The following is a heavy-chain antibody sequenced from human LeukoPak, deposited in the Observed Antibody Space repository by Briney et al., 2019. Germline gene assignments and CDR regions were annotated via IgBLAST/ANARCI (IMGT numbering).Heavy chain of an antibody. CDR1: GFTFSSYG. Sequence: PGGSLRLSCAASGFTFSSYGMHWVRQAPGKGLEWVAFIRYDGSNKYYADSVKGRFTISRDNSKNTLYLQMNSLRAEDTAVYYCAKGTIAAAGTPFDYWGQGTLVTVSS. CDR2: IRYDGSNK. CDR3: AKGTIAAAGTPFDY. J-gene: IGHJ4*02. D-gene: IGHD6-13*01. V-gene: IGHV3-30*02.